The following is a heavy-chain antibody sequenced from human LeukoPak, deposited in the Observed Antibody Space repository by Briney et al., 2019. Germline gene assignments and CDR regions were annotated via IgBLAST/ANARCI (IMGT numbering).Heavy chain of an antibody. CDR1: GGSFSGYY. CDR2: ISHIGST. Sequence: SETLALTCAVYGGSFSGYYWSWMRQPPGKGLEGIGEISHIGSTNYNPSLKSRVTISVDTSNNQFSLKLSSVTAADTAVYYCASGRTWGQWGQGTLVTVSS. D-gene: IGHD7-27*01. V-gene: IGHV4-34*01. J-gene: IGHJ4*02. CDR3: ASGRTWGQ.